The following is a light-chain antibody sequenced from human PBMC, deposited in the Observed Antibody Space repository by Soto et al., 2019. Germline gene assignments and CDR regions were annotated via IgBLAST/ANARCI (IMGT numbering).Light chain of an antibody. CDR1: QDIKNY. J-gene: IGKJ4*01. V-gene: IGKV1-33*01. Sequence: DIPMTQSPSSLSASVGDRVTITCQARQDIKNYLNWYQQKSGKAPKLLIYDESDLETGVPSRFSGSGSGTDFTFTINSLQPEDIATYYCQQYYNLPLTFGGGTKVEIK. CDR3: QQYYNLPLT. CDR2: DES.